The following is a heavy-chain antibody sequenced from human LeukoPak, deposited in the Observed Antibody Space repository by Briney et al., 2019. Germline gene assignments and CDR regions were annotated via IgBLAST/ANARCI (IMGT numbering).Heavy chain of an antibody. CDR3: ARDRGPDWWGSFDF. J-gene: IGHJ4*02. V-gene: IGHV1-2*02. Sequence: ASVKVSCKASGYSFTGHYMHWVRQAPGQGLEWMGWINPNSGGTNYEQKFQGRVTMTRDTSSSTVYVELSRLTSDDTAVYYCARDRGPDWWGSFDFWGQGTLVTASS. CDR1: GYSFTGHY. D-gene: IGHD3-16*01. CDR2: INPNSGGT.